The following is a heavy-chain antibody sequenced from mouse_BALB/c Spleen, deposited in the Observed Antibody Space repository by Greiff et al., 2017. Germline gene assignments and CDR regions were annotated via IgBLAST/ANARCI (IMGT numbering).Heavy chain of an antibody. J-gene: IGHJ3*01. V-gene: IGHV5-6-5*01. CDR3: ARVNYRYSWFAY. D-gene: IGHD2-14*01. Sequence: EVQRVESGGGLVKPGGSLKLSCAASGFTFSDYYMYWVRQTPEKRLEWVATISSGGSTYYPDSVKGRFTISRDNARNILYLQMSSLRSEDTAMYYCARVNYRYSWFAYWGQGTLVTVSA. CDR2: ISSGGST. CDR1: GFTFSDYY.